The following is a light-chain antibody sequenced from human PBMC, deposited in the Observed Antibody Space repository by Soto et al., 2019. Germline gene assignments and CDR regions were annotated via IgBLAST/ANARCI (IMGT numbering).Light chain of an antibody. J-gene: IGKJ5*01. CDR3: QQYNEWPPIT. Sequence: EIVLTQSPATLSLSPGERATLSCRASQSVSNNYLAWYQQKPGQAPRLLIYDASTRVAGVPARFSGSGSGTEFALTISSLQSEDFGVYYCQQYNEWPPITFGQGTRLEI. CDR1: QSVSNN. CDR2: DAS. V-gene: IGKV3-15*01.